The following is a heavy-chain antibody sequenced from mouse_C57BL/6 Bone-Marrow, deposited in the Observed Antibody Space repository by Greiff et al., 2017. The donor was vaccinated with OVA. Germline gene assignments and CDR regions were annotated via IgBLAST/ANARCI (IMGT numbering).Heavy chain of an antibody. CDR2: INPSNGGT. V-gene: IGHV1-53*01. CDR3: ARGGYYYGIGGYYAMDY. J-gene: IGHJ4*01. D-gene: IGHD1-1*01. CDR1: GYTFTSYW. Sequence: VQLQQPGTELVKPAASVKLSCKASGYTFTSYWMHWVKQRPGQGLEWIGNINPSNGGTNYNEKFKSKATLTVDKSSSTAYMQLSSLTSEDSAVYYCARGGYYYGIGGYYAMDYWGQGTSVTVSS.